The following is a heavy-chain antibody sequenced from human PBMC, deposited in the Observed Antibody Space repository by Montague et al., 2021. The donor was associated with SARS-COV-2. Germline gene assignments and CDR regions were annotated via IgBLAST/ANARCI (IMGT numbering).Heavy chain of an antibody. J-gene: IGHJ4*02. D-gene: IGHD3-22*01. V-gene: IGHV4-34*01. CDR2: INHRGTS. CDR1: GGSFSDYF. Sequence: SETLSLTCAVYGGSFSDYFWTWIRQPPGKGLEWIGVINHRGTSNYNPSLKSRVSISVDTSKNQFSLYLGSVTAADTAVYYCARGRQHFNMIVVVMTGGEYYFDYWGQGTLVTVSP. CDR3: ARGRQHFNMIVVVMTGGEYYFDY.